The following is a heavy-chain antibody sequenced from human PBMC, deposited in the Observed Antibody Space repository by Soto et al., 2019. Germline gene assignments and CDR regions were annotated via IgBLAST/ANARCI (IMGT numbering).Heavy chain of an antibody. Sequence: EVQLVESGGGLVQPGGSLRLSCAASGFTFRSYEMNWVRQAPGKGLEWISYISSSGTTIYHAGSVKGRFTISRDNAKNSLYLQMNSLRAEDTALYYSARSTVTYSRGMDVWGQGTTVTVSS. J-gene: IGHJ6*02. CDR1: GFTFRSYE. CDR3: ARSTVTYSRGMDV. D-gene: IGHD4-17*01. CDR2: ISSSGTTI. V-gene: IGHV3-48*03.